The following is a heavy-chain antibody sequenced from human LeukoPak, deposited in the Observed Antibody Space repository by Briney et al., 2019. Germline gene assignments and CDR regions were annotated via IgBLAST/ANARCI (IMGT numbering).Heavy chain of an antibody. CDR1: GGSISSGSYY. J-gene: IGHJ5*02. Sequence: SETLSLTCTVSGGSISSGSYYWSWIRQPAGKGLEWIGCIYTSGSTNYNPSLKSRVTISVDTSKNQFSLKLSSVTAADTAVYYCARVEYANWFDPWGQGTLVTVSS. CDR2: IYTSGST. V-gene: IGHV4-61*02. D-gene: IGHD2-8*01. CDR3: ARVEYANWFDP.